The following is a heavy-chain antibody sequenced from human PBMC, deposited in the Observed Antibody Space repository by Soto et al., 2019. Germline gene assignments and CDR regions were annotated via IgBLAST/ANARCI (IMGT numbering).Heavy chain of an antibody. J-gene: IGHJ3*02. CDR1: GGSISSYY. Sequence: PSETLSLTCTVSGGSISSYYWSWVRQHPGKGLEWIGYIYYSGSTYYNPSLKSRVTISVDTSKNQFSLKLSSVTAADTAVYYCASPAGSGRDAFDIWGQGTMVTVSS. V-gene: IGHV4-59*06. CDR2: IYYSGST. CDR3: ASPAGSGRDAFDI. D-gene: IGHD2-15*01.